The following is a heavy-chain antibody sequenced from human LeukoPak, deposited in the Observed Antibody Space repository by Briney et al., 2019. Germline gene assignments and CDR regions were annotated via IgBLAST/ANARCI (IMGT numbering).Heavy chain of an antibody. D-gene: IGHD3-22*01. CDR3: AKESFIPYRYQSSGYIDY. J-gene: IGHJ4*02. Sequence: PGGSLRLSCAASGFTFSSYVISWVRQAPGKGLEWVSGISGSGGSTYYADSVKGRFTISRDNSKNTLYLQMNSLRAEDTAVYYCAKESFIPYRYQSSGYIDYWGQGTLVTVSS. V-gene: IGHV3-23*01. CDR2: ISGSGGST. CDR1: GFTFSSYV.